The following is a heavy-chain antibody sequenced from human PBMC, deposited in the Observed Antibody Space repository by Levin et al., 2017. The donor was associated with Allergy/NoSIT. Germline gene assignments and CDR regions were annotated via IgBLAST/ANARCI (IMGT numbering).Heavy chain of an antibody. CDR3: ARCLEGYFDY. Sequence: SETLSLTCAVYGGSFSGYYWSWIRQPPGKGLEWIGEINHSGSTNYNPSLKSRVTISVDTSKNQFSLKLSSVTAADTAVYYCARCLEGYFDYWGQGTLVTVSS. V-gene: IGHV4-34*01. CDR1: GGSFSGYY. J-gene: IGHJ4*02. D-gene: IGHD1-1*01. CDR2: INHSGST.